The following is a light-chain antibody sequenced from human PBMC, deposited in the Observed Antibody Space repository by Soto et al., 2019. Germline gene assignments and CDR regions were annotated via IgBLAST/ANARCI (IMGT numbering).Light chain of an antibody. V-gene: IGKV1-5*01. J-gene: IGKJ1*01. CDR3: QQLNNYPRT. CDR1: QSISSW. CDR2: DAS. Sequence: DIQMTQSPSTLSASVGDSVTITCRASQSISSWLAWYQRKPGKAPKLLIYDASSLESGVPPRFSGSGSGTEFTLTISSLQPDDFATYYCQQLNNYPRTFGQGTKVDIK.